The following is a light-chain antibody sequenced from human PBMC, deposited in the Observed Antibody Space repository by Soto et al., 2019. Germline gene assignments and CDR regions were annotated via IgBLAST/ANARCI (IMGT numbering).Light chain of an antibody. J-gene: IGKJ5*01. CDR3: QQYENLPT. CDR2: DAS. CDR1: QNINNY. V-gene: IGKV1-33*01. Sequence: DIQMTQCPSALSASRADRVTITCQASQNINNYLNWYQQKPGRAPKLLIYDASNLEAGVPSRFRGSGSGTDFTFTISRLQPEDIATYYCQQYENLPTFGQGTRLEIK.